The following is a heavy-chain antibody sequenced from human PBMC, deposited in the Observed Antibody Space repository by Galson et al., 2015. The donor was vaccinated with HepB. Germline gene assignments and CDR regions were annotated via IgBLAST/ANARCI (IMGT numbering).Heavy chain of an antibody. D-gene: IGHD1-26*01. V-gene: IGHV4-39*01. CDR3: ARLGWRGSLWH. Sequence: TLSLTCTVSGGSISSSSYYWGWIRQPPGKGLEWIGSIYYSGSTYYNPSLKRRVTISVDTSKNQFSLKLSSVTAADTAVYYCARLGWRGSLWHWGQGTLVTVSS. CDR2: IYYSGST. J-gene: IGHJ4*02. CDR1: GGSISSSSYY.